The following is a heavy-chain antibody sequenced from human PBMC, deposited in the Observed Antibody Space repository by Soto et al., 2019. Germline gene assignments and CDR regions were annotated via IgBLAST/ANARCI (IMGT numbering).Heavy chain of an antibody. J-gene: IGHJ5*02. D-gene: IGHD6-25*01. CDR3: ARAAIRGTNWFDP. V-gene: IGHV4-59*01. CDR2: IYYSGST. Sequence: SETLSLTCTVSGGSISSYYWSWIRQPPGKGLEWIGYIYYSGSTNYNPSLKSRVTISVDTSKNQFSLKLSSVTAADTAVYYCARAAIRGTNWFDPWGQGTLVTVSS. CDR1: GGSISSYY.